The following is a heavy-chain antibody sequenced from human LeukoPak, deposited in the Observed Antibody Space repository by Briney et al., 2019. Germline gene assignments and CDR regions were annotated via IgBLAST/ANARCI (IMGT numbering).Heavy chain of an antibody. D-gene: IGHD6-6*01. J-gene: IGHJ4*02. CDR2: TDSSGGST. V-gene: IGHV3-64D*06. CDR3: VKRSMTSKSNYYYDL. Sequence: QPGGSLRLSCSASGFTFSSYAMHWVRQAPGKGLEYVSSTDSSGGSTYYAESVKGRFTISRDNSKNTLYLQMSSLRAEDTAVYYCVKRSMTSKSNYYYDLWGQGALVTVSS. CDR1: GFTFSSYA.